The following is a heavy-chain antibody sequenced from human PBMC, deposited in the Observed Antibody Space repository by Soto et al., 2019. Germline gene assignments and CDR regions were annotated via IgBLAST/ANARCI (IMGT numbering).Heavy chain of an antibody. Sequence: QLHLVQSGAVVKKPGASVTVSCSASGYPVTAYYMHWVRQAPGRGLEWMGGINPATGAAKYTQTFQGRVPMTRATSTRTVFMELSGLTSEDPAVFYCARGGGVGVAGSAAFDMWGQGTVVTVSS. J-gene: IGHJ3*02. CDR2: INPATGAA. CDR3: ARGGGVGVAGSAAFDM. CDR1: GYPVTAYY. V-gene: IGHV1-2*02. D-gene: IGHD3-3*01.